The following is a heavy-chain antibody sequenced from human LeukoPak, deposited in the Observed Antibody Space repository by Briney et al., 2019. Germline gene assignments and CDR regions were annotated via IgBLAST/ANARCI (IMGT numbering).Heavy chain of an antibody. D-gene: IGHD1-26*01. CDR3: ARGIVAFDY. J-gene: IGHJ4*02. CDR1: GFTFDDYA. CDR2: ISWNSGSI. Sequence: PGGSLRLSCAASGFTFDDYAMHWVRQAPGKGLEWVSGISWNSGSIGYADSVKGRFTISRDNAKNSLYLQMNSLRAEDTALYYCARGIVAFDYWGQGTLVTVSS. V-gene: IGHV3-9*01.